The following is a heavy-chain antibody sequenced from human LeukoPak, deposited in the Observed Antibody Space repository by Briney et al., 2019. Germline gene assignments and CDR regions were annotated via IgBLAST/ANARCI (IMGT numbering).Heavy chain of an antibody. CDR3: ARVGYSSTWYTVDY. D-gene: IGHD6-13*01. CDR1: GYTFTTYA. J-gene: IGHJ4*02. Sequence: ASVKVSCKASGYTFTTYAIHWVRQAPGQRLEWMGWINAGNADTKYSQKFQGRVTITRDTSASTAYMELNSLRSEDTAVYYCARVGYSSTWYTVDYWGQGTLVTVSS. V-gene: IGHV1-3*01. CDR2: INAGNADT.